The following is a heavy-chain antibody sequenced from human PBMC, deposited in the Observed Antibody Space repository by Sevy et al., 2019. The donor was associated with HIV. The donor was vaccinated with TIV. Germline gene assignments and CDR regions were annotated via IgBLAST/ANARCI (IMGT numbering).Heavy chain of an antibody. CDR3: ARDQYYYDSSGYRYYYYGMDV. CDR1: GFTFSSCA. V-gene: IGHV3-30*04. Sequence: GGSLRLSCAASGFTFSSCAMHWVRQAPGKGLEWVAVISYDGSNKYYADSVKGRFTISRDNSKNTLYLQMNSLRAEDTAVYYCARDQYYYDSSGYRYYYYGMDVWGQGTTVTVSS. J-gene: IGHJ6*02. D-gene: IGHD3-22*01. CDR2: ISYDGSNK.